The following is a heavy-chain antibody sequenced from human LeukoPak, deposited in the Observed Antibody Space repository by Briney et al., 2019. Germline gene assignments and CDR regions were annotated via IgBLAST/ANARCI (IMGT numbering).Heavy chain of an antibody. CDR2: IYYTGVT. CDR1: GDSITSHY. Sequence: SETLSLTCNVSGDSITSHYWNWIRQPPGKGLEWIGYIYYTGVTKYNPSLTSRVSMSVDTSKNQFFLKMNSVTAADTAVYHCARSVDYFDNTGPHMMFDYWGQGSLVTVSS. CDR3: ARSVDYFDNTGPHMMFDY. D-gene: IGHD3-22*01. J-gene: IGHJ4*02. V-gene: IGHV4-59*11.